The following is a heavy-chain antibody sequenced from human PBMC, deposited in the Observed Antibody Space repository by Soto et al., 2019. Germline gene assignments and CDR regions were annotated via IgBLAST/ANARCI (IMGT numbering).Heavy chain of an antibody. CDR3: ARVPDR. V-gene: IGHV4-34*01. J-gene: IGHJ5*02. Sequence: SATLSLTCAVCGGSFSGYYWSWIRQPPGKGLEWIGEINHSGSTNYNPSLKSRVTISVDTSKNQFSLKLSSVTAADTAVYYCARVPDRWGQGTLVTVSS. CDR2: INHSGST. D-gene: IGHD2-2*01. CDR1: GGSFSGYY.